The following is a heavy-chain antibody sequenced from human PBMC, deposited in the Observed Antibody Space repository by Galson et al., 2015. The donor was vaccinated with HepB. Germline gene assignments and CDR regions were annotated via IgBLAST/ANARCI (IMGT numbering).Heavy chain of an antibody. J-gene: IGHJ6*02. CDR3: ARGRGYYYGMDV. CDR2: INPNSDST. D-gene: IGHD3-22*01. V-gene: IGHV1-8*01. CDR1: GYTFTSYN. Sequence: SVKVSCKASGYTFTSYNINWVRQATGQGLEWMGWINPNSDSTAYAQKFQGRATMTRDTSTNTAYMELSSLTSEDTAVYYCARGRGYYYGMDVWGQGTTVTVSS.